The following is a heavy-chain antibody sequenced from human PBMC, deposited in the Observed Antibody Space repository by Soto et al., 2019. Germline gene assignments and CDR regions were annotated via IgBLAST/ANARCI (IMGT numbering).Heavy chain of an antibody. CDR3: ARMHYYGSDNWFDP. CDR2: ISAYNGNT. CDR1: GYTFTSYG. Sequence: GASVKVSCKASGYTFTSYGISWVRQAPGQGLEWMGWISAYNGNTNYARKLQGRVTMTTDTSTSTAYMELRSLRSDDTAVYYCARMHYYGSDNWFDPWGQGTLVTVSS. J-gene: IGHJ5*02. V-gene: IGHV1-18*01. D-gene: IGHD3-10*01.